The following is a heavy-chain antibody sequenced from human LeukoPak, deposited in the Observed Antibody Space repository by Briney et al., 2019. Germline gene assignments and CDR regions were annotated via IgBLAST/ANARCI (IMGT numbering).Heavy chain of an antibody. V-gene: IGHV1-24*01. J-gene: IGHJ4*02. D-gene: IGHD3-10*01. CDR1: GYTLTELS. Sequence: ASVKVSCKVSGYTLTELSMHWVRQAPGKGLEWMGGFDPEDGETIYAQKFQGRVPMTEDTSTDTAYMELSSLRSEDTAVYYCATRDPMVRGVVDYWGQGTLVTVSS. CDR2: FDPEDGET. CDR3: ATRDPMVRGVVDY.